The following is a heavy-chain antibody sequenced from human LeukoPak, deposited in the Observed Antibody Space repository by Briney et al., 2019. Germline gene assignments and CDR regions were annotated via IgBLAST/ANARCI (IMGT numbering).Heavy chain of an antibody. CDR3: AKSSVDDFWSGYDY. Sequence: PGGSLRLSCAASGFTFSSYAMTWVRQAPGKGLEWVSSIGGSGDSPYYADSVKGRFTISRDNSKNTLFLQMNSLRAEDTALYYCAKSSVDDFWSGYDYWGQGTLVTVSS. V-gene: IGHV3-23*01. CDR2: IGGSGDSP. J-gene: IGHJ4*02. D-gene: IGHD3-3*01. CDR1: GFTFSSYA.